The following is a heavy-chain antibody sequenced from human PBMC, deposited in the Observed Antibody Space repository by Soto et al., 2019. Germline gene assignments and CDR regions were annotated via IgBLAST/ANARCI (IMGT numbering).Heavy chain of an antibody. CDR1: GGSIISGAYS. V-gene: IGHV4-30-2*01. J-gene: IGHJ4*02. Sequence: QLQLQESGSGLVKPSQTLSLTCAVSGGSIISGAYSWSWIRQPPGRGLEWIGYISQSGTNTNPSLKSRVTISAVRSKNQFSLNLTSVTAADTAVYYCARMTTLYYFDYWGQGTLVIVSS. CDR2: ISQSGT. CDR3: ARMTTLYYFDY.